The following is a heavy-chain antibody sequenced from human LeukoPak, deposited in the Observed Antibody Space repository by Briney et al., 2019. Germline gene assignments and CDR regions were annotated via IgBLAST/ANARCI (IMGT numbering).Heavy chain of an antibody. CDR1: GGSISSSNW. Sequence: KASGTLSLTCAVSGGSISSSNWWSWVRQPPGKGLEWIGEIYHSGSTNYNPSLKSRVTISVDKSQNQLSLKLSSATAADTAVYSCAREGATTSYFDYWGQGTLVTVSS. V-gene: IGHV4-4*02. CDR3: AREGATTSYFDY. CDR2: IYHSGST. J-gene: IGHJ4*02. D-gene: IGHD1-26*01.